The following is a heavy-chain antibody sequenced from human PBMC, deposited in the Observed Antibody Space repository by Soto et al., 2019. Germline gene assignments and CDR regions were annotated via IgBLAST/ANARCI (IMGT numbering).Heavy chain of an antibody. J-gene: IGHJ4*02. CDR2: ISGSGGST. D-gene: IGHD2-15*01. CDR3: AKADCSGGSCDSSYFDY. V-gene: IGHV3-23*01. Sequence: EVQRLESGGGLVQPGGSLRLSCAASGFPFSSYAMSWVRQAPGKGLEWVSAISGSGGSTYYADSVKGRFTISRDNSKNTLYLQMNSLRAEDTAVYYGAKADCSGGSCDSSYFDYWGQGTLVTVSS. CDR1: GFPFSSYA.